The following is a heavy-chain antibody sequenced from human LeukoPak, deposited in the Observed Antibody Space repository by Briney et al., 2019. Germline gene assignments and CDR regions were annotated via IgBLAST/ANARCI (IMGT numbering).Heavy chain of an antibody. CDR1: GFTFSSYS. J-gene: IGHJ5*02. CDR3: ARGDIVATLPRGWFDP. CDR2: ISSNSSTI. V-gene: IGHV3-48*02. Sequence: GGSLRLSCAASGFTFSSYSMNWVRQAPGKGLEWVSYISSNSSTIYYADSVKGRFTISRDNAKNSLYLQMNSLRDEDTAVYYRARGDIVATLPRGWFDPWGQGTLVTVSS. D-gene: IGHD5-12*01.